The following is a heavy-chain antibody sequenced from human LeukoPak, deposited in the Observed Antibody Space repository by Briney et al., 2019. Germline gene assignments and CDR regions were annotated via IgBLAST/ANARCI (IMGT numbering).Heavy chain of an antibody. CDR3: ARDVGATLLPPSS. J-gene: IGHJ3*01. CDR2: IIPIFGTA. CDR1: GGTFISYA. V-gene: IGHV1-69*05. Sequence: SVKVSCKASGGTFISYAISWVRQAPGQGLEWMGGIIPIFGTANYAQKFQGRVTITTDESTSTAYMELSSLRSEDTAVYYCARDVGATLLPPSSWGQGTMVTVSS. D-gene: IGHD1-26*01.